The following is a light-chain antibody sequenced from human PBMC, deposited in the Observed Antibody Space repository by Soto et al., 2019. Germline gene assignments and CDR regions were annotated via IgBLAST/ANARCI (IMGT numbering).Light chain of an antibody. J-gene: IGLJ1*01. CDR3: AAWDDSLNGYV. Sequence: QSVLTQPPSASGAPGQRVTISCSGSSSQIGSNSVNWYQQLPGTAPKLLIYSNDRRPSGVPARFSGSKSGTSASLAISGLQSEDEADYYCAAWDDSLNGYVFGTGTKVTVL. CDR2: SND. V-gene: IGLV1-44*01. CDR1: SSQIGSNS.